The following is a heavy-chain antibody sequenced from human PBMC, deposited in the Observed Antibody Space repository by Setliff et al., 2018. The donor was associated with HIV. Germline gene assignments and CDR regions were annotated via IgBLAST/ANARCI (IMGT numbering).Heavy chain of an antibody. J-gene: IGHJ6*02. CDR3: ARDFRPYGLDF. CDR2: ISSSVSTK. CDR1: GFTFSDFF. Sequence: GGSLSLSCAASGFTFSDFFMAWIRQAPGKGLEWVAYISSSVSTKYYADSVKGRFLISRDNAKNSLYLQMNSVRAEDTAVYYCARDFRPYGLDFWGQGTTVTVSS. V-gene: IGHV3-11*04.